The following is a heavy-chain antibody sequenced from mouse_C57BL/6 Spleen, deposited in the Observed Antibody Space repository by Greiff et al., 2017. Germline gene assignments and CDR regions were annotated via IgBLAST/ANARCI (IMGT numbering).Heavy chain of an antibody. CDR1: GYTFTSYW. D-gene: IGHD1-1*01. V-gene: IGHV1-64*01. Sequence: VQLQQPGAELVKPGASVKLSCKASGYTFTSYWMHWVKQRPGQGLEWIGMIYPNSGSTNYNEKFKSKATLTVDKSSSTAYMQLSSLTSEDSAVYYCARWAYYGSSYWYFDVWGTGTTVTVSS. CDR3: ARWAYYGSSYWYFDV. CDR2: IYPNSGST. J-gene: IGHJ1*03.